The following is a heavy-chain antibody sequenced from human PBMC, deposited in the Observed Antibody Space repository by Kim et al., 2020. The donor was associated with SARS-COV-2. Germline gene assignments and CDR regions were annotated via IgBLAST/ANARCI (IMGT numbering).Heavy chain of an antibody. CDR1: GFTFSSYA. V-gene: IGHV3-30*04. Sequence: GGSLRLSCAASGFTFSSYAMHWVRQAPGKGLEWVAVISYDGSNKYYADSVKGRFTISRDNSKNTLYLQMNSLRAEDTAVYYCARGRRGGSITMIVVAPGYWGQGTLVTVSS. D-gene: IGHD3-22*01. CDR2: ISYDGSNK. J-gene: IGHJ4*02. CDR3: ARGRRGGSITMIVVAPGY.